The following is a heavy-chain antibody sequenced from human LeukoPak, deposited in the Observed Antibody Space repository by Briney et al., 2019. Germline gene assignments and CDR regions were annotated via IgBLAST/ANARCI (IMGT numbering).Heavy chain of an antibody. Sequence: GGSLRLSCAASGFTFSSYAMHWVRQAPGKGLEWVSAISGSGGSTYYADSVKGRFTISRDNSKNTLYLQMNSLRAEDTAVYYCAKDQIWEDMDTAMGIFDYWGQGTLVTVSS. D-gene: IGHD5-18*01. CDR1: GFTFSSYA. CDR3: AKDQIWEDMDTAMGIFDY. J-gene: IGHJ4*02. V-gene: IGHV3-23*01. CDR2: ISGSGGST.